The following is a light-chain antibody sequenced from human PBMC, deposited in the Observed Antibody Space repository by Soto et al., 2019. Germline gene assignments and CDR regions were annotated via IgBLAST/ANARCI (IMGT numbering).Light chain of an antibody. J-gene: IGKJ5*01. CDR3: QQYNNWPPIT. Sequence: EIVLTQSPATLSSFPGDRVTLSCRASQYINTRLAWYQQKPGQAPRLLIYDTSTRATGIPARFSGSGSGTEFTLTISSLQSEDFAVYYCQQYNNWPPITFGQGTRLEIK. CDR2: DTS. CDR1: QYINTR. V-gene: IGKV3-15*01.